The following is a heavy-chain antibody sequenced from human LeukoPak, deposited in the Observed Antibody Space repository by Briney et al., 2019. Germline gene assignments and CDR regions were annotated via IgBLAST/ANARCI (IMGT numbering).Heavy chain of an antibody. CDR1: GYTFTGYY. V-gene: IGHV1-69*02. CDR2: IIPILGIA. Sequence: SVKVSCKASGYTFTGYYMHWVRQAPGQGLEWMGRIIPILGIANYAQKFQGRVTITADKSTSTAYMELSSLRSEDTAVYYCASAINLYYYDSSGYLDYWGQGTLVTVSS. J-gene: IGHJ4*02. CDR3: ASAINLYYYDSSGYLDY. D-gene: IGHD3-22*01.